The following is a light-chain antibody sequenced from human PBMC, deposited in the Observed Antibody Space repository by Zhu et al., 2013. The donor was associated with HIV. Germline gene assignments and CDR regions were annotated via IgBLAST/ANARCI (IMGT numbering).Light chain of an antibody. CDR2: SNT. V-gene: IGLV1-40*01. CDR3: QSYGGGLSGYIV. J-gene: IGLJ2*01. Sequence: QSVLTQPPSVSGAPGQRVIISCTGSSSNLGSSFTVNWYQHLPGAAPRLLIYSNTNRPSGVPDRFSGSKSGTSASLAITGLQAEDEGDYYCQSYGGGLSGYIVLGGGTKLTVL. CDR1: SSNLGSSFT.